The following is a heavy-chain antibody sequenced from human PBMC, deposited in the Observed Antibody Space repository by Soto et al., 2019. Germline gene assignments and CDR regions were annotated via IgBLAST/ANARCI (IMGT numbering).Heavy chain of an antibody. CDR2: ISGSGGGT. Sequence: EVQLLDSGGGLVQPGGSLRLSCAASGFSFSSPVMSWVRQAPGKGLEWVSSISGSGGGTYYADSVKGRFIISRDNSKKELDLQMNSLRVDDTAVYYCAKGWCDFWGQGTLVTVSS. V-gene: IGHV3-23*01. CDR3: AKGWCDF. J-gene: IGHJ5*01. CDR1: GFSFSSPV.